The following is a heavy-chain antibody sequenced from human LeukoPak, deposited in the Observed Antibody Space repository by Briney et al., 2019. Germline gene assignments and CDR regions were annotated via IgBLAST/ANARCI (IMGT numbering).Heavy chain of an antibody. D-gene: IGHD2-15*01. V-gene: IGHV3-23*01. CDR2: ISGSGGST. Sequence: PGGSLRLSCVASEFTFSSYAMNWVRQAPGKGLEWVSAISGSGGSTYYADSVKGRFTISRDNSKNTLYLQMNSLRAEDTAVYYCAKISVVAAIYDAFDIWGQGTMVTVSS. J-gene: IGHJ3*02. CDR1: EFTFSSYA. CDR3: AKISVVAAIYDAFDI.